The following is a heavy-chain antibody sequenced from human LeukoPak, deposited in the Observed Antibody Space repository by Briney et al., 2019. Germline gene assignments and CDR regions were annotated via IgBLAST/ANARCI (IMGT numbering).Heavy chain of an antibody. Sequence: ASVKVSCKASGYTFTSYYMHWVRQAPGQGLEWMGIINPSGGSTSYAQKFQGRVTMTRDTSTSTVYMELSSLRSEDTAVYYCASTNPSEYCSSTSCYYYYMDVWGKGTTVTVSS. CDR3: ASTNPSEYCSSTSCYYYYMDV. CDR1: GYTFTSYY. D-gene: IGHD2-2*01. J-gene: IGHJ6*03. V-gene: IGHV1-46*03. CDR2: INPSGGST.